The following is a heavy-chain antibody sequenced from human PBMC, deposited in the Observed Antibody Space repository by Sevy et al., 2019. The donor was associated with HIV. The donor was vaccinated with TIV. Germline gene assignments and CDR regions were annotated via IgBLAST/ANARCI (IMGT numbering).Heavy chain of an antibody. D-gene: IGHD1-26*01. V-gene: IGHV3-33*01. Sequence: GGSLRLSCAASGFTFSSYGMHWVRQAPGKGPEWVAVIWYDGSNKYYADSVKGRFTISRDNSKNTLYLQMNSLRAEDTAVYYCARDARAYSPYYYYGMDVWGQGTTVTVSS. CDR3: ARDARAYSPYYYYGMDV. CDR1: GFTFSSYG. CDR2: IWYDGSNK. J-gene: IGHJ6*02.